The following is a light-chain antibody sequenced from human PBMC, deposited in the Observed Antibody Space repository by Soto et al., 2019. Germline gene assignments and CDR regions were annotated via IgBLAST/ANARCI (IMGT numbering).Light chain of an antibody. CDR2: LGS. V-gene: IGKV2-28*01. CDR3: MQALQTPRT. Sequence: EIVMTQSPLSLTVTPGEPASISCKSTQSLLHSNGNTFLDWYMQKPGQSPQLLIYLGSRRAPGAPDRVSGSGSGTDFTLRISTAEAHDAGIYYCMQALQTPRTFGQGTKLEI. J-gene: IGKJ1*01. CDR1: QSLLHSNGNTF.